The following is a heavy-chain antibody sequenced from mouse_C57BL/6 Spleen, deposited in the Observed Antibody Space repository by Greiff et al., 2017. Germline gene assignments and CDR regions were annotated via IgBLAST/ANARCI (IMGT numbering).Heavy chain of an antibody. CDR3: ARSDYYGYDRGYYAMDY. V-gene: IGHV1-82*01. Sequence: QVQLQQSGPELVKPGASVKISCKASGYAFSSSWMNWVKQRPGKGLEWIGRIYPGDGDTNYNGKFKGKATLTADKSSSTAYMQLSSLTSEDSAVYFCARSDYYGYDRGYYAMDYWGQGTSVTVSS. D-gene: IGHD2-2*01. CDR2: IYPGDGDT. CDR1: GYAFSSSW. J-gene: IGHJ4*01.